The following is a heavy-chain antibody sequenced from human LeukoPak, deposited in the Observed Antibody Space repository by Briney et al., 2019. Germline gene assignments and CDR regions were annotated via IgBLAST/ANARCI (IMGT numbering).Heavy chain of an antibody. J-gene: IGHJ5*02. CDR3: ARGGDYGGNSLDP. CDR1: GYTFTSYG. Sequence: GASVKVSCKASGYTFTSYGISWVRQAPGQGLEWMGRIIPILGIANYAQKFQGRVTITADKSTSTAYMELSSLRSEDTAVYYCARGGDYGGNSLDPWGQGTLVTVSS. D-gene: IGHD4-23*01. V-gene: IGHV1-69*04. CDR2: IIPILGIA.